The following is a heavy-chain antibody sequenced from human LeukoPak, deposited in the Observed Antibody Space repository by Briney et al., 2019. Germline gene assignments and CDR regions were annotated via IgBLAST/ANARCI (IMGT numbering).Heavy chain of an antibody. D-gene: IGHD1-26*01. CDR3: ARDRWELLLPYYYYYGMDV. Sequence: GGSLRLSCAASGFTFSSYSMNWVRQAPGKRLEWVSSISSSSSYIYYADSVKGRFTISRDNAKNSLYLQMNSLRAEDTAVYYCARDRWELLLPYYYYYGMDVWGQGTTVTVSS. CDR2: ISSSSSYI. CDR1: GFTFSSYS. V-gene: IGHV3-21*01. J-gene: IGHJ6*02.